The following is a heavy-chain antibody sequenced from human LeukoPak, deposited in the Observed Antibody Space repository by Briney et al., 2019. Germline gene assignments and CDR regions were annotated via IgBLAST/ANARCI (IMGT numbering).Heavy chain of an antibody. D-gene: IGHD4-17*01. Sequence: GGSLRLSCAASGFTFSDYYMSWIRQAPGKGLEWVSYISSSGSTIYYADSVKGRFTISRDNAKNSLYLQMNSLRAEDTAVYYCARESTKYGAYVSGFDFWGQGTMVTVSS. V-gene: IGHV3-11*04. CDR2: ISSSGSTI. CDR3: ARESTKYGAYVSGFDF. J-gene: IGHJ3*01. CDR1: GFTFSDYY.